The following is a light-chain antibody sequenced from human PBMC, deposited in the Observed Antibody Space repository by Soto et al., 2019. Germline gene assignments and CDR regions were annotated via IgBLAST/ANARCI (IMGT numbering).Light chain of an antibody. V-gene: IGKV1-9*01. CDR2: AAS. CDR3: QQLNSYPLT. Sequence: IQLTQSPSSLSASVGDRVTITCRAIQGISSDLAWYQQKPGKAPKLLIYAASTLQSGVTSRFSGSGSGTDFTITISSLQPEDFATYYCQQLNSYPLTFGGGTKVDIK. J-gene: IGKJ4*01. CDR1: QGISSD.